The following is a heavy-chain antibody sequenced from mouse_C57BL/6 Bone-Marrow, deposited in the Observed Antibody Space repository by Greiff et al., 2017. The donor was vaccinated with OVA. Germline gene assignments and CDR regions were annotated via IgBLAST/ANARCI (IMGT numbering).Heavy chain of an antibody. J-gene: IGHJ2*01. CDR3: TPGNWDYFDY. CDR1: GFTFSDAW. V-gene: IGHV6-6*01. D-gene: IGHD4-1*01. Sequence: EVKVEESGGGLVQPGGSMKLSCAASGFTFSDAWMDWVRQSPEKGLEWVAEIRNKANNPATYYAESVKGRFTISSDDSKSSVYLQMNSLRAEDTGIYYCTPGNWDYFDYWGQGTTLTVSS. CDR2: IRNKANNPAT.